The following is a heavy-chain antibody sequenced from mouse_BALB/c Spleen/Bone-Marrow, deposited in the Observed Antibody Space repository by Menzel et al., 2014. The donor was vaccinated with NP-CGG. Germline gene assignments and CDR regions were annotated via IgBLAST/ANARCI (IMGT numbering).Heavy chain of an antibody. CDR2: IYPGDGDT. Sequence: VQLQQSGAELARPGASVKLSCKASGYTFTSYWMHWVKQRPGQGLEWIGAIYPGDGDTRYTQKFKGKATLTADKSPSTAYMQLSSLASEDSAVYYCARGFPFDYWGQGTTLTVSS. CDR3: ARGFPFDY. J-gene: IGHJ2*01. V-gene: IGHV1-87*01. CDR1: GYTFTSYW.